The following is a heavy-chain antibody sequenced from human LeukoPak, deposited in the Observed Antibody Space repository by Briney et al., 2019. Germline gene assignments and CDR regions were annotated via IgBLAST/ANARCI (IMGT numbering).Heavy chain of an antibody. CDR1: GYTFTGYY. V-gene: IGHV1-2*02. CDR3: ARAGGEQSNPYFQH. J-gene: IGHJ1*01. Sequence: ASVKVSCKASGYTFTGYYMHWVRQAPGQGLEWMGWINPNSGGTNYAQKFQGRVTMTRDTSISTAYMELSRLRSDDTAVYYCARAGGEQSNPYFQHWGQGTLVTVSS. CDR2: INPNSGGT. D-gene: IGHD1/OR15-1a*01.